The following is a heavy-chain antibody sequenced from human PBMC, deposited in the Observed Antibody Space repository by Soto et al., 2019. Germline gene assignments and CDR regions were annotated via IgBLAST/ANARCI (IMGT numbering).Heavy chain of an antibody. CDR1: GFTFSSYS. CDR2: ISSSSSYI. J-gene: IGHJ3*02. Sequence: GGSLRLSCAASGFTFSSYSMNWVRQAPGKGLEWVSSISSSSSYIYYADSVKGRFTISRDNAKNSLYLQMNSLRAEDTAVYYCARPDSSRHDAFDIWGQGTMVTVSS. V-gene: IGHV3-21*01. CDR3: ARPDSSRHDAFDI. D-gene: IGHD3-22*01.